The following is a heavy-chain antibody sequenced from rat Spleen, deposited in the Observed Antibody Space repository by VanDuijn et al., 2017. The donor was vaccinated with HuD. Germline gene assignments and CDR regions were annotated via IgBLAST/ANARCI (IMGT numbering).Heavy chain of an antibody. J-gene: IGHJ3*01. CDR1: GFTFSDYD. V-gene: IGHV5S23*01. CDR2: ISTGGDIT. Sequence: EVQLVESGGGLLQPGRSLKLSCAASGFTFSDYDMAWVRQAPTTGLEWIASISTGGDITYYRGSVKGRFTISRDDAKNTQYLQMDSLGSEDTATYYCTRHGGLRNWFAYWGQGTLVTVSS. D-gene: IGHD1-11*01. CDR3: TRHGGLRNWFAY.